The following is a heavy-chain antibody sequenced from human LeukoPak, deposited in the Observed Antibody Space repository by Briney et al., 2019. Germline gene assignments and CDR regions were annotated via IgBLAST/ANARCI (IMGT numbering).Heavy chain of an antibody. V-gene: IGHV3-30-3*01. D-gene: IGHD3-10*01. CDR3: AREVNYYGSGSYHLGAFDI. Sequence: GGSLRLSCAASGFTFSSYAMHWVRQAPGKGLEWVAVISYDGSNKYYADSVKGRFTISRDNSKNTLYLQMNSLRAEDTAVYYCAREVNYYGSGSYHLGAFDIWGQGTMVTVSS. J-gene: IGHJ3*02. CDR2: ISYDGSNK. CDR1: GFTFSSYA.